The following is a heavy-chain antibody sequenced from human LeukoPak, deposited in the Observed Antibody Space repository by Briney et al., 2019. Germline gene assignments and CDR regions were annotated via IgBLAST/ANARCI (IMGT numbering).Heavy chain of an antibody. CDR2: MNPDTGNT. D-gene: IGHD3-22*01. V-gene: IGHV1-8*01. Sequence: ASVKVSCKASGYTCSAYDINWVRQGAGQGLEWIGWMNPDTGNTGCAQKFQGRVTMTRDTSKSTAYMELNSLRSEDTAVYYCARLSDTPAYYYSSGYYHIRYWGQGTLLTVSS. CDR3: ARLSDTPAYYYSSGYYHIRY. J-gene: IGHJ4*02. CDR1: GYTCSAYD.